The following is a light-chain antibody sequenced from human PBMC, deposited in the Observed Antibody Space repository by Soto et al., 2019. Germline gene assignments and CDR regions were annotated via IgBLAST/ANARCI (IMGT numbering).Light chain of an antibody. CDR1: QTVTSNY. J-gene: IGKJ1*01. CDR2: GAS. CDR3: QQYGSSGT. Sequence: EIVLTQSPGTLSSSPGERATLSCRASQTVTSNYLAWYQQKPGQAPRLLFFGASIRATGLPGRFSGSGSGTDFTLTISRLEPEDFAVYYCQQYGSSGTFGQGTKVDIK. V-gene: IGKV3-20*01.